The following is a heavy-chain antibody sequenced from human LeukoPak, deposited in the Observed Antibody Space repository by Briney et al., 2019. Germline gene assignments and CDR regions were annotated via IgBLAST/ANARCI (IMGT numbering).Heavy chain of an antibody. V-gene: IGHV3-23*01. Sequence: GGSLRLSCAASGFTFSSYAMRWVRQAPGKGLEWVSAISGSGGSTYYADSVKGRFTISRDNSKNTLYLQMNSLRAEDTGVYYCARAVGATRAAWGQGTMVTVSS. CDR3: ARAVGATRAA. D-gene: IGHD1-26*01. CDR1: GFTFSSYA. J-gene: IGHJ3*01. CDR2: ISGSGGST.